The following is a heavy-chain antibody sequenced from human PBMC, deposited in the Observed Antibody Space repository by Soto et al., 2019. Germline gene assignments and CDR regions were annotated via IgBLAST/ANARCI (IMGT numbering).Heavy chain of an antibody. Sequence: GGSLRLSCAASGFTFSSYVMHWVRQAPGKGLELVAVIWYDGSNKYYADSVKGRFTISRDHSKNTLYLQMNSLRAEDTAVYYCASLGGIAAAGSRYFDYWGESTMMTV. J-gene: IGHJ4*02. CDR3: ASLGGIAAAGSRYFDY. V-gene: IGHV3-33*01. CDR2: IWYDGSNK. D-gene: IGHD6-13*01. CDR1: GFTFSSYV.